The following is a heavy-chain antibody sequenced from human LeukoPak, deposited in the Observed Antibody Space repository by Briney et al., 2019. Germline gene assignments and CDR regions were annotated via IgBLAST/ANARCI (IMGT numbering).Heavy chain of an antibody. D-gene: IGHD3-10*01. J-gene: IGHJ5*02. Sequence: DSVKGRFTISRDNSKNTLYLQMNTLIADDTAVFYCARHDTTSGSYYRRRTWFDPWGQGTLVTVSS. CDR3: ARHDTTSGSYYRRRTWFDP. V-gene: IGHV3-30*01.